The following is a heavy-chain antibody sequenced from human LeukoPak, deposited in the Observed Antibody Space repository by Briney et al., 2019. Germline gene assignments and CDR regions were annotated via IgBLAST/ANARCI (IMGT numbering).Heavy chain of an antibody. J-gene: IGHJ5*02. D-gene: IGHD2-15*01. Sequence: PGGSLRLSCAASGFTFSSYGMHWVRQAPGKGLEWVAVISYDGSSKYYADSVKGRFTISRDNSKNTLYLQMNSLRAEDTAVYYCAKLRGPAKGYCSGGSCPRNNWFDPWGQGTLVTVSS. CDR1: GFTFSSYG. CDR3: AKLRGPAKGYCSGGSCPRNNWFDP. CDR2: ISYDGSSK. V-gene: IGHV3-30*18.